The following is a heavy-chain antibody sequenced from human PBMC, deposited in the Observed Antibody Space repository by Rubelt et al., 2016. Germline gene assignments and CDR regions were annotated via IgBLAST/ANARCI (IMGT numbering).Heavy chain of an antibody. CDR3: AGDLDY. CDR2: IKQVGSGK. J-gene: IGHJ4*02. Sequence: EVQLVESGGGLVQPGGSLRLSCAASGFTFSSYWMSWVRQAPGKGLERGANIKQVGSGKYYVDSVKGRFTISRDHAKNALCLQMSILRAEDTAGYYCAGDLDYWGQGTLVTVSS. CDR1: GFTFSSYW. V-gene: IGHV3-7*01.